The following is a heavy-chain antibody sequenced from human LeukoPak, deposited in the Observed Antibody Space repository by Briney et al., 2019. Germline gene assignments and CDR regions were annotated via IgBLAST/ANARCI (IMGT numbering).Heavy chain of an antibody. CDR1: GFTFSSYA. D-gene: IGHD3-22*01. CDR2: ISYNGNDK. CDR3: ARDKPGDYDSTLNWFDP. Sequence: GGSLRLSCAVSGFTFSSYAMHWVRQAPGKGLEWVAVISYNGNDKYNADSVKGRFTISRDNSKNTLYLQMNSLRAEDTAVYYCARDKPGDYDSTLNWFDPWGQGTLVTVSS. V-gene: IGHV3-30-3*01. J-gene: IGHJ5*02.